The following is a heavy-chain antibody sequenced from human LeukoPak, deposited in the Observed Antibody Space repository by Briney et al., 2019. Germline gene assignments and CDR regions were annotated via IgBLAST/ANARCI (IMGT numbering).Heavy chain of an antibody. CDR3: ARGATLKYSYGTMIDY. J-gene: IGHJ4*02. CDR2: IDHSGST. V-gene: IGHV4-34*01. CDR1: GGSFSGYY. Sequence: SETLSLTCAVYGGSFSGYYWSWIRQPPGKGLEWIGEIDHSGSTNYNPSLKSRVTISVDTSKNQFSLKLSSVTAADTAVYCCARGATLKYSYGTMIDYWGQGTLVTVSS. D-gene: IGHD5-18*01.